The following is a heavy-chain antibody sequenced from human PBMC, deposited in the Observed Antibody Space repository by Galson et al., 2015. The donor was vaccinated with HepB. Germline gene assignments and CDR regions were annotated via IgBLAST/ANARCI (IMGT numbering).Heavy chain of an antibody. CDR3: AKSSGYASGYYFEY. CDR1: GYSFTSYW. J-gene: IGHJ4*02. Sequence: QSGAEVKKPGESLKISCKGSGYSFTSYWIGWVRQMPGKGLEWMGIIYPGDSDTRYSPSFQGQVTISRDNSKNTLFLQIDSLRAEDTAVYYCAKSSGYASGYYFEYWGQGILVTVSS. V-gene: IGHV5-51*01. CDR2: IYPGDSDT. D-gene: IGHD5-12*01.